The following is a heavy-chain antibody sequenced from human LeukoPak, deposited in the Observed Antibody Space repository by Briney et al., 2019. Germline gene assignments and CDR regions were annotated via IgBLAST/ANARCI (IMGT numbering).Heavy chain of an antibody. J-gene: IGHJ6*02. Sequence: SETLSVTCTVSGGSISSYYWSWIRQPLGKGLEWIGYIYYSGSTNYNPSLKSRVTISVDTSKNQFSLKLSSVTAADTAVYYCARLNSSSWYGMDVWGQGTTVTVSS. V-gene: IGHV4-59*08. CDR2: IYYSGST. D-gene: IGHD6-13*01. CDR3: ARLNSSSWYGMDV. CDR1: GGSISSYY.